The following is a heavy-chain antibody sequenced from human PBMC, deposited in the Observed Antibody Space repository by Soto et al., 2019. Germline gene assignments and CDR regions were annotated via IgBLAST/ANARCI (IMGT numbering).Heavy chain of an antibody. D-gene: IGHD2-2*03. Sequence: SVRFSCKACGATVSSYAISWVRQAPGQGVEWMGGSIPIFGAANYAQKFQGRVTITADKSTRTPYLELSSLRSEDTAVSYCAKFRHPMDIVVVPAAPYNSIVPCDQPTLVTVST. V-gene: IGHV1-69*06. CDR1: GATVSSYA. CDR2: SIPIFGAA. CDR3: AKFRHPMDIVVVPAAPYNSIVP. J-gene: IGHJ5*02.